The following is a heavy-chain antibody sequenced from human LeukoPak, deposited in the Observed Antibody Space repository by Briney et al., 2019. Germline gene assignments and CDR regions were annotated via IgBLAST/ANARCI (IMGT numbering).Heavy chain of an antibody. V-gene: IGHV1-2*02. Sequence: ASVKVSCKASGYTFTGYYMHWVRQAPGQGLEWMGWINPNSGGTNYAQKFQGRVTMTRDTSISTAYMELSRLRSDDTAVYYCARVTGNYYYYYGMDVWGQGTTVTVSS. J-gene: IGHJ6*02. CDR1: GYTFTGYY. CDR3: ARVTGNYYYYYGMDV. CDR2: INPNSGGT. D-gene: IGHD1-14*01.